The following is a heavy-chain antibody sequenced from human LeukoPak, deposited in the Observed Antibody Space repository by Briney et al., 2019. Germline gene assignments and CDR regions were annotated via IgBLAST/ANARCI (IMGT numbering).Heavy chain of an antibody. CDR3: VRNRPHNWFDP. CDR2: IKPDSGDT. V-gene: IGHV1-2*02. CDR1: GYTFSGYY. Sequence: ASVKVSCKASGYTFSGYYIHWVRQAPGQGLEWMGLIKPDSGDTNYAQNFRGRVTMTRDTSITTAYMELNRLTSDDTAVYYCVRNRPHNWFDPWGQGTLVTVSS. J-gene: IGHJ5*02.